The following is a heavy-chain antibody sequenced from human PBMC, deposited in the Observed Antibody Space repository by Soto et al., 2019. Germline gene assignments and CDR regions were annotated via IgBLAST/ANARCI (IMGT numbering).Heavy chain of an antibody. CDR2: LTWNGEVI. J-gene: IGHJ4*02. Sequence: EVQLAESGGALVQPGRSLRLSCVASGFTFDDYAIHWVRQTPGKGLEWVSGLTWNGEVIGYADSVKGRFTISRDNAKNSLYLEMNSLRPEATALYSCVKDSESSGYLTHLDYWGQGTLVTVSS. CDR3: VKDSESSGYLTHLDY. CDR1: GFTFDDYA. D-gene: IGHD3-22*01. V-gene: IGHV3-9*01.